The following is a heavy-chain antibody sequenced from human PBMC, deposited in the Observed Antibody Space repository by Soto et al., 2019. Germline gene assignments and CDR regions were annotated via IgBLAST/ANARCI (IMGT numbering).Heavy chain of an antibody. D-gene: IGHD7-27*01. CDR2: INSDGSST. J-gene: IGHJ4*02. CDR3: AISLLTPFDY. V-gene: IGHV3-74*01. Sequence: GSLRLSCAASGFTFSSYWMHWVRQAPGKGLEWVSRINSDGSSTFYADSVKGRFTISRDNAKNTLYLQMNSLRAEDTAVYYCAISLLTPFDYWGQGPLVTVSS. CDR1: GFTFSSYW.